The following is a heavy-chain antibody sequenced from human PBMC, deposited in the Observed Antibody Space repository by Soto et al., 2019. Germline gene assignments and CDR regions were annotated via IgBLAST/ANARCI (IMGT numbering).Heavy chain of an antibody. J-gene: IGHJ4*02. D-gene: IGHD3-3*01. CDR2: INAGNGNT. CDR1: GYTFTSYA. CDR3: ARDPTAYSPVIRFLEWLPPYYFDY. V-gene: IGHV1-3*01. Sequence: QVQLVQSGAEVKKPGASVKVSCKASGYTFTSYAMHWVRQAPGQRLEWMGWINAGNGNTKYSQKFQGRVTITRDTSASTAYMELSSLRSEDTAVYYCARDPTAYSPVIRFLEWLPPYYFDYWGQGTLVTVSS.